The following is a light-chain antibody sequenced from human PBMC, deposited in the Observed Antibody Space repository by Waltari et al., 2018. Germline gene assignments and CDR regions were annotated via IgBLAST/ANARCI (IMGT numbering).Light chain of an antibody. V-gene: IGKV3-15*01. CDR2: DAS. CDR3: QEYNDRKA. J-gene: IGKJ4*01. Sequence: EMVVTQSPATLSISPGERVTLSCRASQSVGSRLAWYQQKPGQAPRLLIYDASTRASGIPARFSGSGSGTEFALTISSPQSEDSAVYYCQEYNDRKAFGGGTKVEIK. CDR1: QSVGSR.